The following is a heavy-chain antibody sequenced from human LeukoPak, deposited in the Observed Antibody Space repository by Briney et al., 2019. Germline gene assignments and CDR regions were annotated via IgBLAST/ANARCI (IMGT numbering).Heavy chain of an antibody. CDR3: IRQQEPRESGWFTAFDI. CDR1: GFTFSSYS. CDR2: ISRSGTT. V-gene: IGHV3-48*01. D-gene: IGHD1-14*01. Sequence: HSGGSLRLSCAASGFTFSSYSMNWARQAPGKGLEWISYISRSGTTYYADSVKGRFTVSRDDAKNSLYLQLNSLRGEDTAVYFCIRQQEPRESGWFTAFDIWGQGTMVTVSS. J-gene: IGHJ3*02.